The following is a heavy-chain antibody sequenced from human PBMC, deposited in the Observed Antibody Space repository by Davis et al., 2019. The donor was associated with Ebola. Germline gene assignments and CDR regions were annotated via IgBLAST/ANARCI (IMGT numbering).Heavy chain of an antibody. Sequence: GESLKISCAASGFTVSSDYMSWVRQAPGKGLEWVSVIYSGGDTYYADSAKGRFTISRDNSKNTLYLQLNRLRSEDTAVYFCARAVPGKEDLDYWGQGTLVTVSS. V-gene: IGHV3-53*05. CDR3: ARAVPGKEDLDY. CDR2: IYSGGDT. J-gene: IGHJ4*02. D-gene: IGHD6-19*01. CDR1: GFTVSSDY.